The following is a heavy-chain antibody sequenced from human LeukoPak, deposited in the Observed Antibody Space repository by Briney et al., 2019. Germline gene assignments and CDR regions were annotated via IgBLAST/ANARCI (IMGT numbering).Heavy chain of an antibody. CDR3: ARVAYDFWSGYYIFDY. Sequence: SETLSLTCTVSGGSISSYYWGWIRQPPGKGLEWLGSIYYSGSTYYNPSLKSRVTISVDTSKNQFSLELSSVTAADTAVYYCARVAYDFWSGYYIFDYWGQGTLVTVSS. CDR2: IYYSGST. V-gene: IGHV4-39*01. CDR1: GGSISSYY. J-gene: IGHJ4*02. D-gene: IGHD3-3*01.